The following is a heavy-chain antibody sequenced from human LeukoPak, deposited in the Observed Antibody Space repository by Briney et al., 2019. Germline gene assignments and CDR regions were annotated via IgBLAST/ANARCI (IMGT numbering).Heavy chain of an antibody. D-gene: IGHD3-22*01. CDR3: ARRVSDPLKVDY. CDR2: IYYSGST. Sequence: PSETLSLTCAVYGGSFSGYYWGWIRQPPGKGLEWIGSIYYSGSTYYNPSLKSRITISVDTSKNQFSLKLSSVTAADTAVYYCARRVSDPLKVDYWGQGTLVTVSS. V-gene: IGHV4-39*01. J-gene: IGHJ4*02. CDR1: GGSFSGYY.